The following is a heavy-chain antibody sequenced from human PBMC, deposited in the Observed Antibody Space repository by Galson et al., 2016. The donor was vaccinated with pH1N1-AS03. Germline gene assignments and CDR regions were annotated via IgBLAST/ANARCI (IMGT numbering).Heavy chain of an antibody. CDR3: ARDRANYNVYLDH. CDR1: GFTFRDYG. Sequence: SLRLSCAASGFTFRDYGFHWVRQAPGKGLEWVAVIWYDGSNKNYVDSVKGRFIVSRDNPNDTLYLQMNSLRAEDTAVYYCARDRANYNVYLDHWGQGILVTVSS. D-gene: IGHD5-24*01. CDR2: IWYDGSNK. J-gene: IGHJ4*02. V-gene: IGHV3-33*01.